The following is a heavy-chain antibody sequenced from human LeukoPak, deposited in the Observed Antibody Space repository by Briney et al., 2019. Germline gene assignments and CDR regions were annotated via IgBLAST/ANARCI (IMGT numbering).Heavy chain of an antibody. CDR1: GFTFSNAW. CDR3: TTTPDYYGSGR. CDR2: IKSKTDGGTT. J-gene: IGHJ4*02. D-gene: IGHD3-10*01. V-gene: IGHV3-15*01. Sequence: GGSLRLSCAASGFTFSNAWMSWVRQAPGKGLEWVGRIKSKTDGGTTGYAAPVKGRFTISRDDSKNTLFLQMNSLKTEDTAVYYCTTTPDYYGSGRWGQGTLVTVSS.